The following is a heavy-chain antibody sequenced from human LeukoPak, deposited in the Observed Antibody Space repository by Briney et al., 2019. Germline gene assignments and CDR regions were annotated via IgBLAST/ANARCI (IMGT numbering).Heavy chain of an antibody. J-gene: IGHJ6*03. CDR2: TSVYNGNT. CDR3: ARPGRGWGGAGTYMDV. Sequence: GASVKVSCKASGYTFTNYGISWVRQAPGHGLEWMGWTSVYNGNTVYAQKLQGRVTMTTDTSTSTAYMELRSLTSDDTAVYYCARPGRGWGGAGTYMDVWGKGTTVTVSS. CDR1: GYTFTNYG. V-gene: IGHV1-18*01. D-gene: IGHD6-19*01.